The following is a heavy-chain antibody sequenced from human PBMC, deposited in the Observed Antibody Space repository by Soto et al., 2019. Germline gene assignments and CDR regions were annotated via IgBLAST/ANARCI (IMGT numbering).Heavy chain of an antibody. CDR2: IYYSGST. CDR3: TREAYGSRGYSLDS. J-gene: IGHJ4*02. Sequence: SETLSLTCTVSGGSVSGYYWSWIRQPPGKGLEWIGYIYYSGSTDYNPSLESRVTILVDTSNNQVHLKLRSVTAADTAVYYCTREAYGSRGYSLDSWGQGTLVTVSS. V-gene: IGHV4-59*02. CDR1: GGSVSGYY. D-gene: IGHD3-22*01.